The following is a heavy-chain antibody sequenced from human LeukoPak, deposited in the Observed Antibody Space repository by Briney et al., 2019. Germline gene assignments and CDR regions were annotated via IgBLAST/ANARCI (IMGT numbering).Heavy chain of an antibody. Sequence: APVKVSCKASGGTFDSYAIIWVRQAPGQGLEWMGRIIPVPALVNYAEKFQGRVTFSADISTTTAFMELSSLGVEDTAVYYCAKGTTNWNYGSAHWGQGTLVTVSS. CDR1: GGTFDSYA. CDR2: IIPVPALV. CDR3: AKGTTNWNYGSAH. J-gene: IGHJ4*02. D-gene: IGHD1-7*01. V-gene: IGHV1-69*04.